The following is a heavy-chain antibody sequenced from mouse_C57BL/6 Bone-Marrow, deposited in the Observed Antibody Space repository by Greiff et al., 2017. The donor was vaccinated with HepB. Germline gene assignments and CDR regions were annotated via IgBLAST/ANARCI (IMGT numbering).Heavy chain of an antibody. V-gene: IGHV1-80*01. Sequence: VQLQQSGAELVKPGASVKISCKASGYAFSSYWMNWVKQRPGKGLEWIGQIYPGDGDTNDNGKFKGKATLTADKSSSTAYMQLSSLTSEDSAVYFCASGEVGELLRVDYWGQGTTLTVSS. CDR1: GYAFSSYW. CDR3: ASGEVGELLRVDY. D-gene: IGHD1-1*01. CDR2: IYPGDGDT. J-gene: IGHJ2*01.